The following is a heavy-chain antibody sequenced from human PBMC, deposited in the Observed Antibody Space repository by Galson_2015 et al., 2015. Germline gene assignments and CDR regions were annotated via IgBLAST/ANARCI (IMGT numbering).Heavy chain of an antibody. Sequence: SLRLSCAASGFTFDDYAMHWVRQGPGKGLEWVSGISWNSNSMGYADSVKGRFTISRDNAKNSLYLQMNSLRAEDTALYYCAKDLVQNYYYGLDVWGLGTTVTVSS. V-gene: IGHV3-9*01. CDR1: GFTFDDYA. CDR3: AKDLVQNYYYGLDV. D-gene: IGHD1-1*01. J-gene: IGHJ6*02. CDR2: ISWNSNSM.